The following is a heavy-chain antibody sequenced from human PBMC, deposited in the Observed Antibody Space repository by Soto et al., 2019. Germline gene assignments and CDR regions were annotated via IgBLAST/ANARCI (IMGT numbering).Heavy chain of an antibody. J-gene: IGHJ4*02. D-gene: IGHD3-16*02. CDR1: GFTLRTYW. CDR2: INPESTTI. CDR3: TKDTFVAWDS. Sequence: PGGSLRLSCTAAGFTLRTYWMHWVRQAPGKGLVWVSRINPESTTITYADSVKGRFTISRDNAENTLFLHMNSLSAEDAGIYYCTKDTFVAWDSWGQGTLVTVSS. V-gene: IGHV3-74*01.